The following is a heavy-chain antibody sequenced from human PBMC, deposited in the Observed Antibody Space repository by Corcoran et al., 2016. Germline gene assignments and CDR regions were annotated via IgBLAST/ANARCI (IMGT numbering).Heavy chain of an antibody. CDR3: ARGSSSGSYGMDG. V-gene: IGHV1-18*01. Sequence: QVQLVQSGAEVKKPGASVKVSCKASGYTFTGYDISWVRQAPGQGLEWVGWISTYNGNTNYVEKLQGRVTMTTDTSTSTAYMELRSLRSDDTAVYYCARGSSSGSYGMDGWGQGTTVTVSS. J-gene: IGHJ6*02. CDR1: GYTFTGYD. D-gene: IGHD3-10*01. CDR2: ISTYNGNT.